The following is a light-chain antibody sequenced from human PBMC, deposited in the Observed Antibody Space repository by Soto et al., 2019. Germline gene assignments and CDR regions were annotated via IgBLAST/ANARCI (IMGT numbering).Light chain of an antibody. CDR3: SLYTSSSTLSV. J-gene: IGLJ1*01. CDR1: SSDVGGYNY. Sequence: QSALTQPASVSGSPGQSITISCTGTSSDVGGYNYVSWYQQHPGKAPKPMIYEVSNRPSGVSNRFSGSKSGNTASLTISARQAEDEADYYCSLYTSSSTLSVFGNGTKGTVL. CDR2: EVS. V-gene: IGLV2-14*01.